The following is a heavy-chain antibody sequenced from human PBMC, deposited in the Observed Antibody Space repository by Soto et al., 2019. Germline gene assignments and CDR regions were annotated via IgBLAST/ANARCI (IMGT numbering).Heavy chain of an antibody. Sequence: QVQLVQSGAEVKKPGSSVKVSCKASGGTFSSYAISWVRQAPGQGLEWMGGIIPIFGTANYAQKFQGRVTITADESTSTAYMELSSLRSEDTAVYYCARGVLDWNYAPPNYDMDVWGQGTTVTVSS. J-gene: IGHJ6*02. CDR3: ARGVLDWNYAPPNYDMDV. CDR2: IIPIFGTA. V-gene: IGHV1-69*01. D-gene: IGHD1-7*01. CDR1: GGTFSSYA.